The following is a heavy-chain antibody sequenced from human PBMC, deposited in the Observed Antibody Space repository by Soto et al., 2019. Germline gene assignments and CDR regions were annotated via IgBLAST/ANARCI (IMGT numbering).Heavy chain of an antibody. D-gene: IGHD4-17*01. Sequence: GGSLRLSCAASGFTFSSNYMSWVRQAPGKGLEWVSVIYSGGSTYYADTWKGRVTISRDNSKNTLNLQMNSLRAEDTAVYYCARDHDYGDYMFDYWGQGTLVTVSS. CDR2: IYSGGST. CDR3: ARDHDYGDYMFDY. CDR1: GFTFSSNY. J-gene: IGHJ4*02. V-gene: IGHV3-66*01.